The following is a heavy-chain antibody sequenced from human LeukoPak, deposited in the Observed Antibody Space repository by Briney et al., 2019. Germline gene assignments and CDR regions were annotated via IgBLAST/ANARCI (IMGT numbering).Heavy chain of an antibody. CDR2: IKSKTDGGTT. D-gene: IGHD1-26*01. CDR1: GVTFSNAW. Sequence: GGSLRLSCAASGVTFSNAWMSWVRQAPGKGLEWVGRIKSKTDGGTTDYAAPVKGRFTISRDDSKNTLYLQMNSLKTEDTAVYYCTTDPEGELLGVDYWGQGTLVTVSS. J-gene: IGHJ4*02. V-gene: IGHV3-15*01. CDR3: TTDPEGELLGVDY.